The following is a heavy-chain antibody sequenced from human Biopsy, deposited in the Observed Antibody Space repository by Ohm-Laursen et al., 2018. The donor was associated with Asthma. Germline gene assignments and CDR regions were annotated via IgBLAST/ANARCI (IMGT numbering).Heavy chain of an antibody. Sequence: SQTLSLICSVSGDSIDSGDYSWTWIRQSPGVGLEWIGYIYRNGDTYYNPTLKNRVTISIDRSKNQFSLRLRSVTAADTAVYYCARGWNCGGDCYSLDYWGQGTLVTVSS. CDR3: ARGWNCGGDCYSLDY. D-gene: IGHD2-21*02. CDR2: IYRNGDT. J-gene: IGHJ4*02. CDR1: GDSIDSGDYS. V-gene: IGHV4-30-2*06.